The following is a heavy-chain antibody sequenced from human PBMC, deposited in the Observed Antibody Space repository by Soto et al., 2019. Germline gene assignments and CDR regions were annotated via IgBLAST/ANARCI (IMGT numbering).Heavy chain of an antibody. Sequence: GSLRLSCVAPGFTVTDNYMNWVRQAPGKGLDWVSVIYNEFTDYADSVRGRFSISTDSSKNALYLQMNSLRAEDSAVYYCVGEPRYCSGGSCSIMGDAFDIWGQGTMVTVSS. V-gene: IGHV3-66*01. CDR3: VGEPRYCSGGSCSIMGDAFDI. CDR2: IYNEFT. CDR1: GFTVTDNY. D-gene: IGHD2-15*01. J-gene: IGHJ3*02.